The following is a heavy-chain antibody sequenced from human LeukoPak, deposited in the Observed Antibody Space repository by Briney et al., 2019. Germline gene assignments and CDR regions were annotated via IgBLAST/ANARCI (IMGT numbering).Heavy chain of an antibody. J-gene: IGHJ4*02. CDR3: AKGVATVTTLYYFDY. CDR1: GFTFSSYA. CDR2: ISGSGGST. D-gene: IGHD4-17*01. V-gene: IGHV3-23*01. Sequence: PGGSLRLSCAASGFTFSSYAMSWVRQAPGKGLEWVSAISGSGGSTHYADSVKGRFTISRDNSKNTLYLQMNSLRAEDTAVYYCAKGVATVTTLYYFDYWGQGTLVSVSS.